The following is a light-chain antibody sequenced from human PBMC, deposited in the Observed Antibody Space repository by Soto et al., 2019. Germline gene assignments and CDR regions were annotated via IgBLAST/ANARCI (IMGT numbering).Light chain of an antibody. CDR2: GAS. CDR3: QQCGSSST. CDR1: QTFSNSF. V-gene: IGKV3-20*01. J-gene: IGKJ5*01. Sequence: EIVLTQSPCTLSFSPWERSTLSFMASQTFSNSFLSWFQQIPGQAPRLLIYGASMRATGIPDRFSGSGSGTDFTLTISRLEPEDFAVYYCQQCGSSSTFGQGTRLEIK.